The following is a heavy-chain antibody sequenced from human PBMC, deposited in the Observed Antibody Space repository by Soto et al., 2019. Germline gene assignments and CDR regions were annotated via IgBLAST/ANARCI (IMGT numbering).Heavy chain of an antibody. CDR2: INPGNGNT. CDR3: ARDLGGWPDY. CDR1: GYTFTSYG. Sequence: ASVKVSCKASGYTFTSYGISWVRQAPGQRLEWMGWINPGNGNTKYSQKFQGRVTITRDTSASTAYMELSSLRSEDTAVYYCARDLGGWPDYWGQGTLVTVSS. J-gene: IGHJ4*02. D-gene: IGHD2-15*01. V-gene: IGHV1-3*01.